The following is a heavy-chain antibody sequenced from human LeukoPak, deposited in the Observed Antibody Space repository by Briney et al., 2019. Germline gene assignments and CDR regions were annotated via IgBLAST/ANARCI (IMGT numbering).Heavy chain of an antibody. CDR3: AKLRFGGRSYFDY. J-gene: IGHJ4*02. CDR2: ISSSSSYI. CDR1: GFTFSSYS. V-gene: IGHV3-21*04. D-gene: IGHD1-26*01. Sequence: GGSLRLSCAASGFTFSSYSMNWVRQAPGKGLEWVSSISSSSSYIYYADSVKGRFTISRDNAKNSLYLQMNSLRAEDTAVYYCAKLRFGGRSYFDYWGQGTLVTVSS.